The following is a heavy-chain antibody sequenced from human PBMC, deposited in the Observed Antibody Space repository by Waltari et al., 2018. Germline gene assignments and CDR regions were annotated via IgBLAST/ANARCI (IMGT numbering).Heavy chain of an antibody. Sequence: QLQLLESGPGLVKPSGTLSLSCAVSGYSVSSAYLWNWVRQSPRKGLEWIGQVHGSGRTNYNPSFASRVTVSLDTSKNLFSLKVTSATAADTAVYYCARDRGRGLYLDTWGPGTLVTVSP. CDR1: GYSVSSAYL. J-gene: IGHJ5*02. CDR3: ARDRGRGLYLDT. V-gene: IGHV4-4*02. CDR2: VHGSGRT. D-gene: IGHD2-15*01.